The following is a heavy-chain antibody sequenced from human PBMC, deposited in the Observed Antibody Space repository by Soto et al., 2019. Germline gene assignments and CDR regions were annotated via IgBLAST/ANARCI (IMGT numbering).Heavy chain of an antibody. CDR1: GFTVSTNY. Sequence: EDQVVESGGGLVQPGGSLRISCAAFGFTVSTNYMSWVRQAPGKGLEWVSIIESGGNTHYADSMKGRFTISRDSPENTIHLQMNELRAEDTAIYYCARDTHSGLRADYWGQGTRVIVSS. CDR3: ARDTHSGLRADY. D-gene: IGHD3-10*01. V-gene: IGHV3-66*01. CDR2: IESGGNT. J-gene: IGHJ4*02.